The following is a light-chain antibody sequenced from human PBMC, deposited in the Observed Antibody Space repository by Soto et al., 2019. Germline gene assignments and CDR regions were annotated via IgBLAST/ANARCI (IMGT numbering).Light chain of an antibody. Sequence: EIVMTQSPATLSVSPGERATLSCRASQSVGSNLAWYHQKPGQAPRLLIYGASTRATGIPARFSGSGSGTEFTLTISSLQSEDFAVYYCQQYSNWPRTFGQGTKVEIK. CDR2: GAS. CDR3: QQYSNWPRT. CDR1: QSVGSN. J-gene: IGKJ1*01. V-gene: IGKV3-15*01.